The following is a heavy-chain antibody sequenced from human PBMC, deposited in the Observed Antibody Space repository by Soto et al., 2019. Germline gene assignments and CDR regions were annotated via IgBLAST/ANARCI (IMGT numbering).Heavy chain of an antibody. CDR1: GGTFSTSA. CDR3: ARDKDRAQLGGNPYYIMDV. Sequence: QVQVVQSGAEVKKPGSSVKVSCKTSGGTFSTSAISWVRQAPGQGLEWMGGIMPIFRTADYAQKFRGRVTIPAAEPTTTAYWGLGRRRSEDTAVNSGARDKDRAQLGGNPYYIMDVWGQGTTVTVTS. V-gene: IGHV1-69*12. D-gene: IGHD1-1*01. J-gene: IGHJ6*02. CDR2: IMPIFRTA.